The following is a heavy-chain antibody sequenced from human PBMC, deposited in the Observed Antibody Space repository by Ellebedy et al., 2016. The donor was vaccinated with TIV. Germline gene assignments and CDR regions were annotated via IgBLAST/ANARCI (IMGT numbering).Heavy chain of an antibody. CDR2: IKSKTEGGTT. J-gene: IGHJ4*02. CDR3: TTGATVGDYYDY. V-gene: IGHV3-15*01. CDR1: GFTFRNAW. D-gene: IGHD3-16*01. Sequence: GESLKISXAASGFTFRNAWMSWVRQAPGKGLEWVGRIKSKTEGGTTDYAAHVKGRFSISRDDSKNTLSLEMNSLKTVDTAVYYCTTGATVGDYYDYWGQGTLVTVPS.